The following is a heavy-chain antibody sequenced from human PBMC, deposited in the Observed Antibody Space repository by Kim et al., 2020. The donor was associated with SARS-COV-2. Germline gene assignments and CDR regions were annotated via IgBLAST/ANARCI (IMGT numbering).Heavy chain of an antibody. CDR2: IYYSGSN. Sequence: SETLSLTCTVSGGSFSSGDYYWTWLRQPPGKGLEWIGYIYYSGSNNYNPSLKSRVTISADTSKTQFSLKLDSVTAADTAVYYCARGSYGYDHWGQVTLVTVPS. CDR3: ARGSYGYDH. J-gene: IGHJ4*02. D-gene: IGHD5-18*01. CDR1: GGSFSSGDYY. V-gene: IGHV4-61*08.